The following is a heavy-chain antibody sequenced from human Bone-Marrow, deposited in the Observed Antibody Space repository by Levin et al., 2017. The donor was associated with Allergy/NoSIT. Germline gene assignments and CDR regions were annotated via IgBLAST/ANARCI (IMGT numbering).Heavy chain of an antibody. J-gene: IGHJ4*02. CDR3: ARDGGGYDGNFDY. Sequence: LRLSCTVSGGSISSGGYYWSWIRQHPGKGLEWIGYIYYSGSTYYNPSLKSRVTISVDTSKNQFSLKLSSVTAADTAVYYCARDGGGYDGNFDYWGQGTLVTVSS. CDR1: GGSISSGGYY. V-gene: IGHV4-31*03. CDR2: IYYSGST. D-gene: IGHD5-12*01.